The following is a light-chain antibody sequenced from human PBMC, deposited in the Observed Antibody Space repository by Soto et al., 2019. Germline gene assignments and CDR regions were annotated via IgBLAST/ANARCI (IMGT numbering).Light chain of an antibody. CDR2: GAS. J-gene: IGKJ1*01. CDR3: QQYDSSVT. Sequence: EIVLTQSPGSLSLSPGERATLSCRASQSVDSRFFAWYQQRPGQAPRLLIYGASRRATGIPDRFTGSWSGRDFTLTISGLEPEDFALYYCQQYDSSVTFGLGTKVEIK. V-gene: IGKV3-20*01. CDR1: QSVDSRF.